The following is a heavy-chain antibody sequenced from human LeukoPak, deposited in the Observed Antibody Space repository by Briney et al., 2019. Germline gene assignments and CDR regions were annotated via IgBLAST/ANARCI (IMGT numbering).Heavy chain of an antibody. J-gene: IGHJ4*02. CDR3: ERDRIATRPVSEVFDY. V-gene: IGHV3-30*04. Sequence: TAGSLRLSCAASGFTFSSYAMHWVRQAPGKGLEWVAVISYDGSNKYYADSVKGRFTISRDNSKNTLYLQMHSLRAEDTAVYYCERDRIATRPVSEVFDYWGQGAPVTVSS. CDR2: ISYDGSNK. CDR1: GFTFSSYA. D-gene: IGHD6-6*01.